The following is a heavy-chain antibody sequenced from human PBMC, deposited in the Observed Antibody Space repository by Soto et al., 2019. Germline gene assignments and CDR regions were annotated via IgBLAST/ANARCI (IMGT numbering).Heavy chain of an antibody. CDR2: IIPIFGTA. CDR3: ARGVDRKYYDSSGYYPK. V-gene: IGHV1-69*13. Sequence: PVKVPCKASGGTFSSYAISWVRQAPGQGHEWMGGIIPIFGTANYAQKFQGRVTMTADESTSTAYMELSSLRSEDTAVYYCARGVDRKYYDSSGYYPKWRQGTLVTVSS. D-gene: IGHD3-22*01. J-gene: IGHJ4*02. CDR1: GGTFSSYA.